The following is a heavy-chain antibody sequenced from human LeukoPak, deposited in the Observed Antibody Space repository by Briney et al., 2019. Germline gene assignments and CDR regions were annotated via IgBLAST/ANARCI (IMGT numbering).Heavy chain of an antibody. CDR1: GGSFSGYY. CDR2: INHSGST. J-gene: IGHJ4*02. CDR3: ASSTYYYDSSGYVRSYYFDY. V-gene: IGHV4-34*01. Sequence: SETLSLTCAVYGGSFSGYYWSWIRQPPGKGLEWIGEINHSGSTYYNPSLKSRVTISVDTSKNQFSLKLSSVTAADTAVYYCASSTYYYDSSGYVRSYYFDYWGQGTLVTVSS. D-gene: IGHD3-22*01.